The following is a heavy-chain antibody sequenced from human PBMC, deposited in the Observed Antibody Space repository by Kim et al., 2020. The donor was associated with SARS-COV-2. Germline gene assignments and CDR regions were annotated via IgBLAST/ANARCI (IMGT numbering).Heavy chain of an antibody. V-gene: IGHV4-34*01. Sequence: TNYNPSLKSRVTISVDTSKNQFSLKLSSVTAADTAVYYCARVFRVRGMDVWGQGTTVTVSS. CDR3: ARVFRVRGMDV. J-gene: IGHJ6*02. D-gene: IGHD3-10*01. CDR2: T.